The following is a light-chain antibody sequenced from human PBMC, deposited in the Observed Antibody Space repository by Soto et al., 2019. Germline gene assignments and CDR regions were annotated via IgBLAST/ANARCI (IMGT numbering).Light chain of an antibody. CDR1: QTISRH. J-gene: IGKJ3*01. CDR2: DAS. Sequence: DIHMTQSPSSLSPSFGDRVTLTCRASQTISRHLNWYQQKPGKAPRLLIYDASSLESGVPSRFSGSGSGTDFTLTISSLEPEDFAVYYCQQRDNWLFGPGTKVDIK. CDR3: QQRDNWL. V-gene: IGKV1-39*01.